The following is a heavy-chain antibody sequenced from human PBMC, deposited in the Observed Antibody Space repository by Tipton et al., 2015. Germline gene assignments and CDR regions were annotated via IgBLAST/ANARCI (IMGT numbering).Heavy chain of an antibody. D-gene: IGHD3-22*01. CDR1: GDSVSSGSYY. CDR2: IYYSGST. CDR3: AREVWYNDSTGYDY. J-gene: IGHJ4*02. Sequence: LTCTVSGDSVSSGSYYWSWIRQPPGKGLEWIGYIYYSGSTNYNPSLKSRVTISVDTSKNQFSLKLSSVTAADTAVYYCAREVWYNDSTGYDYWGQGTLVTVSS. V-gene: IGHV4-61*01.